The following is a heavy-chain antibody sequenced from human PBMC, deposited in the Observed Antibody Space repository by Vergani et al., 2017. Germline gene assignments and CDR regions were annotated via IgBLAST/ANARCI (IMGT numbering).Heavy chain of an antibody. D-gene: IGHD3-3*01. CDR3: VREETFYDSVSDYLAGYFDH. Sequence: EVQLLQSEGAVVQPGGSLRLSCVASGFTFSSHAMSWVRQGHGQGLEWVSSIKNTGDSTHYADSVKGRFTISRDNSKNTLYLQMNSLRVEDTAVYYCVREETFYDSVSDYLAGYFDHWGQGALVTVSS. CDR2: IKNTGDST. J-gene: IGHJ4*02. CDR1: GFTFSSHA. V-gene: IGHV3-23*01.